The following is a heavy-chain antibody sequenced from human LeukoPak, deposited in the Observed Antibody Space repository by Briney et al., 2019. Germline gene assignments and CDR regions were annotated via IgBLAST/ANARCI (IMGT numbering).Heavy chain of an antibody. CDR3: AREGSSSWRFDY. Sequence: SETLSLTCTVSGGSISSYYWSWIRQPPGKGLEWIGYIYYSGSTNYNASLKSRVTISVGTSKNQFSLKLSSVTAADTAVYYCAREGSSSWRFDYWGQGTLVTVSS. D-gene: IGHD6-13*01. CDR1: GGSISSYY. J-gene: IGHJ4*02. CDR2: IYYSGST. V-gene: IGHV4-59*01.